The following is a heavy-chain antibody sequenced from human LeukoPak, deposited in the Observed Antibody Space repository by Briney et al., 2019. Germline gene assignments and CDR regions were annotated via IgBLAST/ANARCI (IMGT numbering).Heavy chain of an antibody. J-gene: IGHJ4*02. Sequence: SVKVSCKASGGTFSSYAISWVRHAPGQGLEWMGGIIPIFGTANYAQKFQGRVTITADESTSTAYMELSSLRSEDTAVCYCARAPIYYDILTGYYDDKTYFDYWGQGTLVTVSS. D-gene: IGHD3-9*01. CDR1: GGTFSSYA. CDR2: IIPIFGTA. V-gene: IGHV1-69*13. CDR3: ARAPIYYDILTGYYDDKTYFDY.